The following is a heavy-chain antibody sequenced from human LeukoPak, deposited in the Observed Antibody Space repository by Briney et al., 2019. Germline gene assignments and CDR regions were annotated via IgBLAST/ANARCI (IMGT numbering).Heavy chain of an antibody. J-gene: IGHJ4*02. CDR1: GFTFSSYS. CDR2: ISSSSSTI. V-gene: IGHV3-48*01. Sequence: PGGSLRLSCAASGFTFSSYSMNWVRQAPGKGLEWVSYISSSSSTIYYADSVKGRFTISRDNAKNSLYLQINSLRAEDTAVYYCARVPYSSGWYDAYWGQGTLVIVSS. CDR3: ARVPYSSGWYDAY. D-gene: IGHD6-19*01.